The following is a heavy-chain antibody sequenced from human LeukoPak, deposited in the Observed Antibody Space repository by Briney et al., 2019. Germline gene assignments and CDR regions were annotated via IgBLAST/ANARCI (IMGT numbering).Heavy chain of an antibody. D-gene: IGHD2-2*01. Sequence: GGSLRLSCAASGFTFSDYYMSWIRQAPGKGLEWVSYIGSSGDTIYYADSVKGRFTISRDNAKNSLYLQMNCLRAEDTALYYCASVAVSEPAAGARHFYYMDVWGKGTTVTVSS. CDR3: ASVAVSEPAAGARHFYYMDV. J-gene: IGHJ6*03. V-gene: IGHV3-11*04. CDR2: IGSSGDTI. CDR1: GFTFSDYY.